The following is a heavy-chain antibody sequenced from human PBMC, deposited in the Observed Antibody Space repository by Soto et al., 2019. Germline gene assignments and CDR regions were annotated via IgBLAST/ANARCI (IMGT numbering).Heavy chain of an antibody. CDR3: ARVRTPFKYYFDY. V-gene: IGHV3-7*01. J-gene: IGHJ4*01. CDR1: GFTFSSYW. CDR2: IKQDGSEK. Sequence: EVQLVESGGGLVQPGGSLRLSCAASGFTFSSYWMSWVRQAPGKVLEWVANIKQDGSEKYYVDSVKGRFTISRDNAKNSLYLQMNSLRAEDTAVYHCARVRTPFKYYFDYWGHGTLVTVSS.